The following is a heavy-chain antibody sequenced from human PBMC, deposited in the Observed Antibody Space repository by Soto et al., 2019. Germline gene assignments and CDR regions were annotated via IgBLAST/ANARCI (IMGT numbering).Heavy chain of an antibody. D-gene: IGHD3-10*01. Sequence: LRLSCAASGFTFSSYSMNWVRQAPGKGLEWVSSITSSSSYIYYADSVQGRFTISRDNAKNSLYLQLNSLRVEDTAVFYCARALGVTSFDYWGQGTLVTVSS. V-gene: IGHV3-21*01. CDR1: GFTFSSYS. CDR2: ITSSSSYI. CDR3: ARALGVTSFDY. J-gene: IGHJ4*02.